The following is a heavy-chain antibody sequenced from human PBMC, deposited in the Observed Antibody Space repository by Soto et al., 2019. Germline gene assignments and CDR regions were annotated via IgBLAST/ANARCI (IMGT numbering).Heavy chain of an antibody. D-gene: IGHD2-21*02. J-gene: IGHJ6*02. V-gene: IGHV4-34*02. CDR1: GGSFSGFY. CDR2: INHSGTI. Sequence: QVQIQQWGAGLLKPSETLSLTCAVSGGSFSGFYWTWIRQPPGEGLEWIGEINHSGTINFNPSLRSCLIISLDASKKLFSLTLAPLPAADAAVYYCARADRTLVTSYGLDVWGQGPTVNVSS. CDR3: ARADRTLVTSYGLDV.